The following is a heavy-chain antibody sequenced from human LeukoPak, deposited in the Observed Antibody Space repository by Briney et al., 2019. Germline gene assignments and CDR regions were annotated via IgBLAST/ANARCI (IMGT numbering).Heavy chain of an antibody. D-gene: IGHD3-22*01. J-gene: IGHJ4*02. CDR3: ARARDYYDSSGYLGY. CDR1: GGSISSGGYY. Sequence: SQTLSLTCTVSGGSISSGGYYWSWIRQHPGKGLEWIGYIYYSGSTYYNPSLKSRVTISVDTSKNQFSLKLSSVTAADTAVYYCARARDYYDSSGYLGYWGQGTLVTVSS. CDR2: IYYSGST. V-gene: IGHV4-31*03.